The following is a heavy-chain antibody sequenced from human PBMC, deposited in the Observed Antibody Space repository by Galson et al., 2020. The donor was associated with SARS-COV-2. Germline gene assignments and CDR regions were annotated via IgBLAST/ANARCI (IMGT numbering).Heavy chain of an antibody. J-gene: IGHJ4*02. CDR2: IHYSGST. CDR3: ARLRGYSIYYFDY. Sequence: SETLSLTCTVSGGSISSSSYYWGWIRQPPGKGLEWIGSIHYSGSTYYNPSLKSRVTISVDTSKNQFSLKLSSVTAADTAVYYCARLRGYSIYYFDYWGQGTLVTVSS. CDR1: GGSISSSSYY. V-gene: IGHV4-39*01. D-gene: IGHD5-18*01.